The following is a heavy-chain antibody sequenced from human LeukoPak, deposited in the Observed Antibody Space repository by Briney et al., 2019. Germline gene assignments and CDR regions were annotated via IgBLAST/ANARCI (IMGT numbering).Heavy chain of an antibody. D-gene: IGHD3-10*01. V-gene: IGHV5-51*01. CDR1: GYSFTTYW. J-gene: IGHJ5*02. Sequence: GESLKISCKGSGYSFTTYWIAWVRQMPGKGLEWMGIIYPGDSDTRYSPSSQGQVTISADKSISTAYLQWSSLKASDTAMYYCARHMDGSGSYPWFDPWGQGTLVTVSS. CDR3: ARHMDGSGSYPWFDP. CDR2: IYPGDSDT.